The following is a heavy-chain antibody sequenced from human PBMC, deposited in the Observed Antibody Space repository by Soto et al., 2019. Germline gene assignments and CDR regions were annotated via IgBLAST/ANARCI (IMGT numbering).Heavy chain of an antibody. J-gene: IGHJ5*02. CDR2: IKQDGSEK. CDR1: GFTFSSYW. D-gene: IGHD3-10*01. Sequence: QPGGSLRLSCAASGFTFSSYWMSWVRQAPGKGLEWVANIKQDGSEKYYVDSVKGRFTISRDNAKNSLYLQMNSLRAEDTAVYHCARDTYYGSGNYNWFDPWGQGTLVTVSS. V-gene: IGHV3-7*03. CDR3: ARDTYYGSGNYNWFDP.